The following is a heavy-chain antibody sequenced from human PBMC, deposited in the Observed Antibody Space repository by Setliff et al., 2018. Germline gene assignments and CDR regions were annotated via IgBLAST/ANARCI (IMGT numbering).Heavy chain of an antibody. V-gene: IGHV4-59*11. CDR2: IYYSGST. D-gene: IGHD5-18*01. CDR1: GGSISSHY. CDR3: ARDNGDTAMGLSYYYYYYMDV. Sequence: ASETLSLTCTVSGGSISSHYWSWIRQPPGKGLEWIGYIYYSGSTNYNPSLKSRVTISVDTSKNQFSLKLSSVTAADTAVYYCARDNGDTAMGLSYYYYYYMDVWGKGTTVTVSS. J-gene: IGHJ6*03.